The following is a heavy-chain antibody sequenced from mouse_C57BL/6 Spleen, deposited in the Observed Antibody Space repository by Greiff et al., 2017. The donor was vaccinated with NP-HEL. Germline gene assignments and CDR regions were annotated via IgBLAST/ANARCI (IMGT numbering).Heavy chain of an antibody. CDR3: ARDGDYDGEAYWYFDV. J-gene: IGHJ1*03. CDR2: INYDGSST. CDR1: GFTFSDYY. D-gene: IGHD2-4*01. Sequence: EVKLVESEGGLVQPGSSMKLSCTASGFTFSDYYMAWVRQVPEKGLEWVANINYDGSSTYYLDSLKSRFIISRDNAKNILYLQMSSLKSEDTATYYCARDGDYDGEAYWYFDVWGTGTTVTVSS. V-gene: IGHV5-16*01.